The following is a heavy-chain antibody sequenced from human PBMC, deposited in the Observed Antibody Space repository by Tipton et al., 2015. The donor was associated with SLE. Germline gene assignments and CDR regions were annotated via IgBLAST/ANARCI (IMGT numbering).Heavy chain of an antibody. J-gene: IGHJ6*02. D-gene: IGHD6-13*01. CDR2: MSYDGSNK. Sequence: SLRLSCAASGFTFSSYGMHWVRQAPGKGLEWVAVMSYDGSNKYYADSVKGRFTISRDNSKNTLYLQMNSLRAEDTAVYYCAKDAAAGTPYYYYYGMDVWGQGTTVTVSS. V-gene: IGHV3-30*18. CDR1: GFTFSSYG. CDR3: AKDAAAGTPYYYYYGMDV.